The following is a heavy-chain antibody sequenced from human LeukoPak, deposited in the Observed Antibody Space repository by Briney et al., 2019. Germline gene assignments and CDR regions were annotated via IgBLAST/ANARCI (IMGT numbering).Heavy chain of an antibody. J-gene: IGHJ4*02. V-gene: IGHV4-59*11. CDR2: IYYTGST. Sequence: SETLSLTCSVSGGSISSHYWSWMRQPPGKGLEWIGYIYYTGSTDYNPSLKSRVTISVDTSKNQLSLKLSSVTAADAAVCYCARSDGAGATDYWGQGTLVTVSS. CDR3: ARSDGAGATDY. D-gene: IGHD1-26*01. CDR1: GGSISSHY.